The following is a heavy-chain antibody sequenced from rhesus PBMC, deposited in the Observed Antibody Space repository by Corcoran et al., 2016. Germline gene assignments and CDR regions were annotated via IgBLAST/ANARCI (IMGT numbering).Heavy chain of an antibody. Sequence: QVQLQEAGPGLAKPAETLSLTCAVPGGSFSRYWWGWIRAPPGPGLEWIGGIYGRSGSTEYNPSLKSRATISRDTSKNQFSLKLSSVTAADTAVYYCARAHPWFPTYYFDYWGQGVLVTVSS. D-gene: IGHD2-21*01. CDR1: GGSFSRYW. J-gene: IGHJ4*01. CDR3: ARAHPWFPTYYFDY. CDR2: IYGRSGST. V-gene: IGHV4-160*01.